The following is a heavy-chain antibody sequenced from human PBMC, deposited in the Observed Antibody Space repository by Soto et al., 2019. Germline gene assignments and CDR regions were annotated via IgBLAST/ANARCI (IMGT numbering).Heavy chain of an antibody. Sequence: SGTRSLTWTVSGGSISRYYWSWIRQPPGKGLEWIGYIYYSGSTNYNPSLKSRVTISVDTSKNQFSLKLSSVTAADTAVYYCAMNRGVPKWFDPWGQGTLVTVSS. CDR2: IYYSGST. V-gene: IGHV4-59*01. CDR1: GGSISRYY. D-gene: IGHD3-10*01. J-gene: IGHJ5*02. CDR3: AMNRGVPKWFDP.